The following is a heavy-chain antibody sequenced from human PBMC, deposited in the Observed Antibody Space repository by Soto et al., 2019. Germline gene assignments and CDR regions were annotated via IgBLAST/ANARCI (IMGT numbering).Heavy chain of an antibody. CDR1: GGSISSGDYY. D-gene: IGHD3-10*01. J-gene: IGHJ4*02. Sequence: QVQLQESGPGLVKPSQTLSLTCTVSGGSISSGDYYWSWIRQPPGKGLEWIGYIYYSENTYYNPSLKSRVTISEDTSKNRFSLKLSSVTAADTAMYYCASEEGGVIVGWGQGTLVTVSS. V-gene: IGHV4-30-4*01. CDR2: IYYSENT. CDR3: ASEEGGVIVG.